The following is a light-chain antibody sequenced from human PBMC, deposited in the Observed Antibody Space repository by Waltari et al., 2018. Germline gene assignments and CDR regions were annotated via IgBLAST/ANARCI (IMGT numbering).Light chain of an antibody. Sequence: DIQMTQSPSTLSASVGDRVTITCRASQSISSWLAWNQQKPGKAPKLLIYKAFSLESGVPARVSGSGSGTEFTLTISSLQPDDFATYYCQQYNRYSWTFGQGTKVEIK. CDR2: KAF. CDR1: QSISSW. J-gene: IGKJ1*01. V-gene: IGKV1-5*03. CDR3: QQYNRYSWT.